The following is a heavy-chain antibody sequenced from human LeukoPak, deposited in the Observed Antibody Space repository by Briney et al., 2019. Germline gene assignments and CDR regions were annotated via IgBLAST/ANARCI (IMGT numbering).Heavy chain of an antibody. CDR2: ISGSAATI. CDR3: TKLDYGDYVTGAFDI. D-gene: IGHD4-17*01. V-gene: IGHV3-48*03. Sequence: GGSLRLSCAASGFTFSNYEMTWVRQAPGKGLEWVSYISGSAATIFYADSVKGRFTISRDNSKNTLDLQMSSLRAEDTAIYYCTKLDYGDYVTGAFDIWGQGTMVTVSS. J-gene: IGHJ3*02. CDR1: GFTFSNYE.